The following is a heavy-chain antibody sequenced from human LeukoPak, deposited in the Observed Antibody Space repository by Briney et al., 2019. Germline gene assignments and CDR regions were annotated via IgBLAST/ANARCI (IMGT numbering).Heavy chain of an antibody. CDR2: ISGYNGDT. CDR3: ARDFYDFWSGYRLHAFDI. Sequence: ASVKVSCKASGYTSTNYGIGWVRQAPGQGLEWMGWISGYNGDTNYARKLQGRVTMTTDTSTTTAYMELKSLRSDDTAVYYCARDFYDFWSGYRLHAFDIWGQGTMVSVSS. J-gene: IGHJ3*02. D-gene: IGHD3-3*01. CDR1: GYTSTNYG. V-gene: IGHV1-18*01.